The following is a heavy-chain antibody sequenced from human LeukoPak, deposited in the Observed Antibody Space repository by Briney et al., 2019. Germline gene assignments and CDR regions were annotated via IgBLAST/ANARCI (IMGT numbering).Heavy chain of an antibody. CDR3: ARQIGYCSSTSCYVYFDY. J-gene: IGHJ4*02. CDR1: GYSFTSYW. Sequence: GESLKISCKGSGYSFTSYWISWVRQMPGKGLEWMGRIDPSDSYTNYSPSFQGYVTISGDKSISTAYLQWSSLKASDTALYYCARQIGYCSSTSCYVYFDYWGQGTLVTVSS. D-gene: IGHD2-2*01. V-gene: IGHV5-10-1*01. CDR2: IDPSDSYT.